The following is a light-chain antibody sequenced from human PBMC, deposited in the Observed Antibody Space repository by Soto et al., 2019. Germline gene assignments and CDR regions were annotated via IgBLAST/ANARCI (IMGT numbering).Light chain of an antibody. CDR2: LGS. V-gene: IGKV2-28*01. CDR1: QSLLHSNGYNY. CDR3: MQALQTPAT. J-gene: IGKJ1*01. Sequence: DIVMTQSPLSLPVTPGEPASISCRSSQSLLHSNGYNYLDWYLQKPGRYPQLLIYLGSNRASGVPDRFSGSGSGTDFTLKISRVEAEDVGVYYCMQALQTPATFGQGTKVEIK.